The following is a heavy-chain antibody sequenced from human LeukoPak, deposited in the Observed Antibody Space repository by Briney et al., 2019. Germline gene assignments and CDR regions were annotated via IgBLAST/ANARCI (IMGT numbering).Heavy chain of an antibody. CDR2: IYYSGST. J-gene: IGHJ3*02. Sequence: SETLSLTCTVSGGSISSGDYYWSWIRQPPGKGLEWIGYIYYSGSTYYNPSLKSRVTISVDTSKNQFSLKLSSVTAADTAVYYCARDHFSGPRELPDAFDIWGQGTTVTVSS. CDR3: ARDHFSGPRELPDAFDI. V-gene: IGHV4-30-4*01. D-gene: IGHD1-26*01. CDR1: GGSISSGDYY.